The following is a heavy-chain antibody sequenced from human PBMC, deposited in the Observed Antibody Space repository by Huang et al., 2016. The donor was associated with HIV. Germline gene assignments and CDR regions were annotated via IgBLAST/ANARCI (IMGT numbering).Heavy chain of an antibody. J-gene: IGHJ4*02. CDR1: GGTFSNYA. Sequence: QVRLVQSGAEVKKPGSSVRVSCKASGGTFSNYAISWVRQAPGQGLEWMGGMIPLFGTMHHAQKFNGRLMIVADDSATTVHMDLNSLTSEDTAIYYCARDRGYYGSGSFTLWGQGTLVIVSS. CDR3: ARDRGYYGSGSFTL. D-gene: IGHD3-10*01. CDR2: MIPLFGTM. V-gene: IGHV1-69*13.